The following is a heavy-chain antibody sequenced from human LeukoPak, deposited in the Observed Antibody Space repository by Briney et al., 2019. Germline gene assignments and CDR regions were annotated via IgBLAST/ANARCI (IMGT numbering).Heavy chain of an antibody. J-gene: IGHJ4*02. D-gene: IGHD5-18*01. CDR2: ISTGSSTI. CDR1: GFTFSTYS. CDR3: ARVAEIQLWLRSAFDY. V-gene: IGHV3-48*02. Sequence: GGSLRLSGAASGFTFSTYSMNWVRQAPGKGLEWVSFISTGSSTIYYADSVKGRFTISRDNAKNSLYLQMNSLRDEDTAVYYCARVAEIQLWLRSAFDYWGQGTLVTVSS.